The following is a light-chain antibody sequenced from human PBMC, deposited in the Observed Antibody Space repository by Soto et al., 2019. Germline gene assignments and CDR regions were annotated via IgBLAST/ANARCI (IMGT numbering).Light chain of an antibody. V-gene: IGKV1-39*01. J-gene: IGKJ4*02. CDR3: QQSYSPPCT. CDR2: AAS. Sequence: IHVSLSPASLSASVGDRVTITCRTSQSISTYFNWYQQKPGKAPNLLIYAASSLQSGVPSRFSGSKSTTDSTLTISSLPPEDFATYCCQQSYSPPCTFGEGTKVDIK. CDR1: QSISTY.